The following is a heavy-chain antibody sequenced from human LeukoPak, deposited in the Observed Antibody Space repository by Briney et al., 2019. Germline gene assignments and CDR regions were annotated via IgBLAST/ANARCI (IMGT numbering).Heavy chain of an antibody. V-gene: IGHV1-2*02. CDR2: INPDGGFT. CDR1: EYTFTDYY. J-gene: IGHJ4*02. D-gene: IGHD4/OR15-4a*01. Sequence: ASVKVSCKASEYTFTDYYIHWMRQAPGQGLEWIGWINPDGGFTSYAQKFQGRVTMNRDMSIGTAYMELSRLTSDDTAVYYCARDDYGGNSFDHWGQGTLVLVFS. CDR3: ARDDYGGNSFDH.